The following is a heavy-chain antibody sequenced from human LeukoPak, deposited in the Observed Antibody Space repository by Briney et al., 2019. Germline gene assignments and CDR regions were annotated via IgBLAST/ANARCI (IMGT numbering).Heavy chain of an antibody. CDR2: IWYDGSNK. V-gene: IGHV3-33*06. CDR1: GFTFSSYG. CDR3: AKDRISYTTSPGELSH. J-gene: IGHJ4*02. Sequence: PGGSLRLSCAASGFTFSSYGMHWVRQAPGKGLEWVAVIWYDGSNKYYADSVKGRFTISRDNSLYTVYLQMDSLRGDDTAVYYCAKDRISYTTSPGELSHWGQGTLVIVSS. D-gene: IGHD3-10*01.